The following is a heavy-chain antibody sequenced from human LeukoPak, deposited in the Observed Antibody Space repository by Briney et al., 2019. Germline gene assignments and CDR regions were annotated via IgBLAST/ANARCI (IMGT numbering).Heavy chain of an antibody. CDR1: GYTFTGYY. J-gene: IGHJ4*02. CDR2: FDPEDGVI. D-gene: IGHD3-10*01. Sequence: ASVKVSCKASGYTFTGYYMHWVRQAPGKGLERMGGFDPEDGVIVYAQKFQGRVTMTEDTSTDTAYMELSSLRADDTAVYYCASHGGWSTSYYSYWGQGTLISVSS. V-gene: IGHV1-24*01. CDR3: ASHGGWSTSYYSY.